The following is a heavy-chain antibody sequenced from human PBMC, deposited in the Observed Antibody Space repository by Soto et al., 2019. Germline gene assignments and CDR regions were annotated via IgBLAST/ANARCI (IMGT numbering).Heavy chain of an antibody. V-gene: IGHV1-18*01. CDR3: ARDGKSENIVGDTLKAYYYYYGMDV. CDR2: ISAYNGNT. D-gene: IGHD1-26*01. J-gene: IGHJ6*02. CDR1: GYTFTSYG. Sequence: ASVKVSCKASGYTFTSYGISWVRQAPGQGLEWMGWISAYNGNTNYAQKLQGRVTMTTDTSTSTAYMELRSLRSDDTAVYYCARDGKSENIVGDTLKAYYYYYGMDVWGQGTTVTVSS.